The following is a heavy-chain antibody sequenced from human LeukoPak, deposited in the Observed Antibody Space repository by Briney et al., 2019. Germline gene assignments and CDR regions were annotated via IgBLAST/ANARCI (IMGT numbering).Heavy chain of an antibody. D-gene: IGHD3-3*01. V-gene: IGHV3-49*03. CDR2: IRSKAYGGTT. J-gene: IGHJ3*02. Sequence: GGSLRLSCTASGFTFGDYAMSWLRQAPGEGLEGVGFIRSKAYGGTTEYAASVKGRLTISRDDSKSIAYLQMNSLKTEDTAVYYCTKYDFGAFDIWGQGTMVTVSS. CDR1: GFTFGDYA. CDR3: TKYDFGAFDI.